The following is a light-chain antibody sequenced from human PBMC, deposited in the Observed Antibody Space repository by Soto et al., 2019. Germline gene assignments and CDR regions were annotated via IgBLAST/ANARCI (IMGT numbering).Light chain of an antibody. CDR1: SSNIGSNT. CDR3: AAWDDSSYV. CDR2: SNN. Sequence: QSALTQPPSASGIPGQRVTISSSGSSSNIGSNTVNWYQQLPGTAPKLLIYSNNQRPSGVPDRFSGSKSGTSASLAISGLQSEDEADYYCAAWDDSSYVFGTGTKVTVL. V-gene: IGLV1-44*01. J-gene: IGLJ1*01.